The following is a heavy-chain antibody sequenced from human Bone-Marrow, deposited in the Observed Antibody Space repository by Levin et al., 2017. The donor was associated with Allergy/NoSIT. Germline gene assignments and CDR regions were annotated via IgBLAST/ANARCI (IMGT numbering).Heavy chain of an antibody. CDR3: AKDSRRSSGWYYFDY. V-gene: IGHV3-23*01. Sequence: GESLKISCAASGFTFNSYSMGWVRQAPGRGLEWVSALTNSGDGTYYTDSVKGRFTISRDNSKNTLYLQMNSLRAADTAIYYCAKDSRRSSGWYYFDYWGQGTLVTVSS. CDR2: LTNSGDGT. D-gene: IGHD6-19*01. CDR1: GFTFNSYS. J-gene: IGHJ4*02.